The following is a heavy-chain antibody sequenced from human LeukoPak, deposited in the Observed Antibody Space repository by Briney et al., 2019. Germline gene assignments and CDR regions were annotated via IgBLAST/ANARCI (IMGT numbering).Heavy chain of an antibody. CDR3: AKGIHPHDSSPPSDV. V-gene: IGHV3-30*02. J-gene: IGHJ6*04. D-gene: IGHD3-22*01. CDR1: GFTFSSYG. Sequence: QPGGSLRLSCAASGFTFSSYGMHWVRQAPGKGLEWVAFIRYDGSNKYYADSVKGRFTISRDNSKNTLYLQMNSLRAEDTAVYYCAKGIHPHDSSPPSDVWGKGTTVTVSS. CDR2: IRYDGSNK.